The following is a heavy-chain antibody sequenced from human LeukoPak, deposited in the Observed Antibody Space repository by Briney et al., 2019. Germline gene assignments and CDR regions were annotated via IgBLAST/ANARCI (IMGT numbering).Heavy chain of an antibody. CDR2: IYYSGST. CDR1: GGSISSYY. J-gene: IGHJ4*02. Sequence: PSETLSLTCTVSGGSISSYYWSWIRQPPGKGLERIGYIYYSGSTNYNPSLKSRVTISVDTSKNQFSLKLGSVTAADTAVYYCAGTLTYDYFDYWGQGTLVTVSS. V-gene: IGHV4-59*01. D-gene: IGHD5-12*01. CDR3: AGTLTYDYFDY.